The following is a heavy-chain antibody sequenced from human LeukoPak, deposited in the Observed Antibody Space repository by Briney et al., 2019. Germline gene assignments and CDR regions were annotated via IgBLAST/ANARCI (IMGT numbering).Heavy chain of an antibody. CDR3: VRGQATAWGLDY. CDR2: ISTDARTI. V-gene: IGHV3-74*01. Sequence: PSETLSLTCSVSGYSISSGYYWGWIRQPPGKGLVWVSHISTDARTITYADFVKGRFTISRDNAKNTLYLQMNSLRAEDTALYYCVRGQATAWGLDYWGQGTLVTVSS. D-gene: IGHD6-13*01. CDR1: GYSISSGYY. J-gene: IGHJ4*02.